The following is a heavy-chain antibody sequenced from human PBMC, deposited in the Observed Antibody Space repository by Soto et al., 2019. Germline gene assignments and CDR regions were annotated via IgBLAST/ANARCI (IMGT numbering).Heavy chain of an antibody. CDR3: ARYYNVFWYFDY. V-gene: IGHV4-59*01. CDR2: IYYSGST. D-gene: IGHD3-10*01. Sequence: SETLSLTCTVSGASISSYYWSWIRQPPGKGLEWIGYIYYSGSTNYNPSLKSRATISVDTSMNQFSLKLSSVTAADTAVYYCARYYNVFWYFDYWGQGTLVTVSS. CDR1: GASISSYY. J-gene: IGHJ4*02.